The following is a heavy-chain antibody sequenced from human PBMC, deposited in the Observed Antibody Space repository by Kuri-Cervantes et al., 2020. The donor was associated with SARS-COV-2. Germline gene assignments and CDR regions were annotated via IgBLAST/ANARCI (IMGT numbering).Heavy chain of an antibody. J-gene: IGHJ6*03. CDR1: GGSISSAYYY. CDR3: ARVSINHYYDRSGYYLDV. CDR2: IYYSGDS. D-gene: IGHD3-22*01. V-gene: IGHV4-39*07. Sequence: SETLSLTCTVSGGSISSAYYYWGWIRQPPGKGLEWIGSIYYSGDSDRNPALKSRVTISVDTSKSQFSLSLSSVTAADTALHYCARVSINHYYDRSGYYLDVWGKGTTVTVSS.